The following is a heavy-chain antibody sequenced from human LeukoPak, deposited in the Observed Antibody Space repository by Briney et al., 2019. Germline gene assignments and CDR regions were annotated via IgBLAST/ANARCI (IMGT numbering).Heavy chain of an antibody. CDR2: IKQDGSEK. CDR3: ARIVGLPGSGSYYGMDV. D-gene: IGHD3-22*01. V-gene: IGHV3-7*01. J-gene: IGHJ6*02. CDR1: GFTFSSYW. Sequence: PGGSLRLSCAASGFTFSSYWMSWVRQAPGKGLEWVANIKQDGSEKYYVDSVKGRFTISRDNAKNSLYLQMNSLRAEDTAVYYCARIVGLPGSGSYYGMDVWGQGTTVTVSS.